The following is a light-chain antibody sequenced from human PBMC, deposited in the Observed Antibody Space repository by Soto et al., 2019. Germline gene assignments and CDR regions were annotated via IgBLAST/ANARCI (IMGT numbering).Light chain of an antibody. V-gene: IGKV4-1*01. CDR2: WAS. CDR3: QQYYNTPYS. Sequence: DIVMTQSPDSLPVSLGERATINCKSSQSLLYSSNNKNDLAWYQQKPGQPPKLLIFWASTRESGVPDRFSGSGSGTDFTLTISRLQAEDVAVYYCQQYYNTPYSFGQGTKLEIK. CDR1: QSLLYSSNNKND. J-gene: IGKJ2*03.